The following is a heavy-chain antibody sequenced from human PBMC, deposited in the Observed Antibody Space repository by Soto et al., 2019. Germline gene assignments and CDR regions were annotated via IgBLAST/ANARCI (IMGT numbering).Heavy chain of an antibody. J-gene: IGHJ4*02. CDR2: IYPADSDT. V-gene: IGHV5-51*01. D-gene: IGHD3-10*01. CDR1: GYSFTKFW. CDR3: AGSASRVRPFDY. Sequence: PGESLKISCQGSGYSFTKFWIGWVRHVPAKGLEWMGIIYPADSDTRYKSSYEGQDTISADKSINTAYLQWSTLKASDTAMYYCAGSASRVRPFDYWRQGPLVT.